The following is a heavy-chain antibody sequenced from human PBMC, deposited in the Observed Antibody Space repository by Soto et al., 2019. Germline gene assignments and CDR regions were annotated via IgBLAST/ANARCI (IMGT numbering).Heavy chain of an antibody. CDR3: AREGGVVAATPYYYYGMDV. D-gene: IGHD2-15*01. V-gene: IGHV4-61*01. J-gene: IGHJ6*02. CDR2: IYYSGST. Sequence: PSETLSLTCTVSGGSVSSGSYYWSWIRQPPGKGLEWIGYIYYSGSTNYNPSLKSRVTISVDTSKNQFSLKLSSVTAADTAVYYCAREGGVVAATPYYYYGMDVWGQGTTVTVSS. CDR1: GGSVSSGSYY.